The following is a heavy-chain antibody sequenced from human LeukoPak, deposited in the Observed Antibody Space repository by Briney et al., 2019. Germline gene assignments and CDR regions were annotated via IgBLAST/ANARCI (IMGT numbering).Heavy chain of an antibody. Sequence: GGSLRLSCAASGFTVSKKYMSWVRQAPGKGPEYISAISTTGGSTYYTDSAKGRFTMSRDNSKNTLHLQMTSLRGDDTALYYCVRKGSGYYLDYWGQGTLVTVSS. CDR2: ISTTGGST. CDR1: GFTVSKKY. CDR3: VRKGSGYYLDY. V-gene: IGHV3-64D*06. D-gene: IGHD6-19*01. J-gene: IGHJ4*02.